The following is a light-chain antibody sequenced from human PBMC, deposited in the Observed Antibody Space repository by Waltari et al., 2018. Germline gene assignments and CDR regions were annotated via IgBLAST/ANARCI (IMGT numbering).Light chain of an antibody. CDR1: SSDVDTYNL. J-gene: IGLJ1*01. CDR3: CSYAGSSTPGV. CDR2: EVS. Sequence: QSALTHPASVSGSPGQSITISCTGDSSDVDTYNLVSWYQQHPGKAPKLIIYEVSKRPSGVSDRFSATKSGNTASLTISGLQVEDEANYYCCSYAGSSTPGVFGTGTKVTVL. V-gene: IGLV2-23*02.